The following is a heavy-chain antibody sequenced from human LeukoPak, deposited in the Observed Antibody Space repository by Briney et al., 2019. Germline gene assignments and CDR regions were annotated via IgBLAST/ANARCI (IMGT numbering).Heavy chain of an antibody. CDR3: ARGIRGGSTARYSYYYIDV. V-gene: IGHV3-11*04. CDR1: GFTFSDYY. Sequence: GGSLRLSCAASGFTFSDYYMTWIRQAPGKGLEWISYISSSGDAIYYAESVKARFTVSRDNAKNSLYLQVNTLRAEDTAVYYCARGIRGGSTARYSYYYIDVWGKGTTVTVSS. J-gene: IGHJ6*03. CDR2: ISSSGDAI. D-gene: IGHD2-15*01.